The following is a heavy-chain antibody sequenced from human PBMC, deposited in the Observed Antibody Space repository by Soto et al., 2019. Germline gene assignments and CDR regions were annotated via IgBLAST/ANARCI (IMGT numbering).Heavy chain of an antibody. Sequence: GASVKVSCKASGYTFTGYYMHWVRQAPGQGLEWMGWINPNSGGTNYAQKFQGWVTMTRDTSISTAYMELSRLRSDDTAVYYCARDRLVRDFWSGYYRPRGNYYYGMDVWGQGTTVTVSS. CDR3: ARDRLVRDFWSGYYRPRGNYYYGMDV. CDR1: GYTFTGYY. CDR2: INPNSGGT. V-gene: IGHV1-2*04. D-gene: IGHD3-3*01. J-gene: IGHJ6*02.